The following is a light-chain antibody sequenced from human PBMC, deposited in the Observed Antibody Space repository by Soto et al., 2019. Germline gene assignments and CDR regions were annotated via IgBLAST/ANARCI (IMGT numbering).Light chain of an antibody. CDR1: SSDVGGYNY. V-gene: IGLV2-8*01. Sequence: QSALTQPPSASGSPGQSVTISCTGTSSDVGGYNYVSWYQPHPGKAPKLMIYEVSKRPSGVPDRFSGSKSGNTASLTVSGLQAEDEADYYCSSYAGGNNVVFGGGTKVTVL. CDR2: EVS. CDR3: SSYAGGNNVV. J-gene: IGLJ2*01.